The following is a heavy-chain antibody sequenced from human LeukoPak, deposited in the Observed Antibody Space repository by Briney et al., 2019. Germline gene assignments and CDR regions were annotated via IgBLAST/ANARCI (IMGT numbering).Heavy chain of an antibody. CDR3: AKYRGIPN. V-gene: IGHV3-23*01. CDR1: GFTFSSYA. Sequence: GGSLRLSCAASGFTFSSYAMSWVRQAPGKGLEWVSDINGSGGSTYYADSVKGRFTISRDNSKSTLYLQMNSLRAEDTAIYYCAKYRGIPNWGQGTLVTVSS. J-gene: IGHJ4*02. CDR2: INGSGGST. D-gene: IGHD3-10*01.